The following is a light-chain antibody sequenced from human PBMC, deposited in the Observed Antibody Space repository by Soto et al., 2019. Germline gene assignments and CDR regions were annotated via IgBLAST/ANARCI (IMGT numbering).Light chain of an antibody. CDR2: DVN. CDR1: SSDVGGYNY. J-gene: IGLJ1*01. V-gene: IGLV2-14*01. Sequence: QSVLTQPASVSGSPGQSITISCTGTSSDVGGYNYVSWYQQHPGKAPKLIIYDVNKRPSGVSDRFSGSKSGNTASLTVSGLQTADEADYYCSSYAGSNWYVFGTGTKVTVL. CDR3: SSYAGSNWYV.